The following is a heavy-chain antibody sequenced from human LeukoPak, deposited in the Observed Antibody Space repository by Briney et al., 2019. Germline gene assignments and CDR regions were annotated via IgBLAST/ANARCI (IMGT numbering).Heavy chain of an antibody. CDR1: GFTFSSYE. J-gene: IGHJ6*02. CDR2: ISSSGSSM. CDR3: ARGHGMDV. V-gene: IGHV3-48*03. Sequence: PGRSLRLSCAASGFTFSSYEMNWVRQAPGKGLEWVSYISSSGSSMFHADSVKGRFTISRDNAKNSLYLQMNSLRAEDTAVYYCARGHGMDVWGQGTTVTVSS.